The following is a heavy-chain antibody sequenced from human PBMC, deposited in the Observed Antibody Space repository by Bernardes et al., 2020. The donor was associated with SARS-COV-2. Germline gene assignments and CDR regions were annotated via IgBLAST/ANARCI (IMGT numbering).Heavy chain of an antibody. J-gene: IGHJ4*02. CDR3: AQTEGGGDYTFDY. CDR1: GGSISSGGYY. V-gene: IGHV4-31*03. Sequence: SETLSLTCTVSGGSISSGGYYWSWIRQHPGKGLEWIGYIYYSGSTYYNPSLKSRVTISVDTSKNQFSLKLSSVTAADTAVYYCAQTEGGGDYTFDYWGQGTLVTVSS. D-gene: IGHD4-17*01. CDR2: IYYSGST.